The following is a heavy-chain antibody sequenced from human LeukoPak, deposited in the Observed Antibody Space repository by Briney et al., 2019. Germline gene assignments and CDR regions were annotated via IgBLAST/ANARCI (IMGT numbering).Heavy chain of an antibody. CDR2: IYYSGST. Sequence: PPETLSLTCTVSGGSMRSSSYYWGWIRQPPGKGLEWIGSIYYSGSTYYNPSLKSRVTISVDTSKNQFSLKLSSVTAVDTAVYYCARRPAYYSDGGGAQYYFDYWGQGTLVTVSS. J-gene: IGHJ4*02. CDR3: ARRPAYYSDGGGAQYYFDY. CDR1: GGSMRSSSYY. V-gene: IGHV4-39*01. D-gene: IGHD3-22*01.